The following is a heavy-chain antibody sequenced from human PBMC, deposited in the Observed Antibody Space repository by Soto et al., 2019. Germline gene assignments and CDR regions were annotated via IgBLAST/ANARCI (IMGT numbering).Heavy chain of an antibody. CDR2: ISGSGGST. V-gene: IGHV3-23*01. J-gene: IGHJ6*02. CDR1: GFTFSSYA. Sequence: GSLILACSASGFTFSSYAISWVRQAPGKGLEWVSAISGSGGSTYYADSVKGRFTISRDNSKNTLYLQMNSLRAEDTAVYYCASSPPGMDVWGQGTTVTVYS. CDR3: ASSPPGMDV.